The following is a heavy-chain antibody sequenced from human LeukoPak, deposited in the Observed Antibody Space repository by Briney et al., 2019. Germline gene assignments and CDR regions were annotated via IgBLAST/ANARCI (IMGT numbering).Heavy chain of an antibody. D-gene: IGHD6-13*01. J-gene: IGHJ4*01. CDR1: GFTFSIYG. V-gene: IGHV3-33*01. CDR2: IWFDGIKK. CDR3: ARGDRAIAIAAAGTLDY. Sequence: WGSLRLSCAASGFTFSIYGMHWVRQAPGKGLEWVALIWFDGIKKYYADSVKGRFTISRDNSKNSLYLQMNSLRAEDTAVYYCARGDRAIAIAAAGTLDYWGHGTLVAVSS.